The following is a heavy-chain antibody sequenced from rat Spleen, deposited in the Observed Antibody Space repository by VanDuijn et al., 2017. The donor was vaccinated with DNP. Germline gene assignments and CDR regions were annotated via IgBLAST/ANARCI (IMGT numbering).Heavy chain of an antibody. CDR1: GFSLTSYD. CDR3: ASGNNFGIAY. D-gene: IGHD1-10*01. CDR2: IQNGGST. Sequence: VQLKESGPGLVQPSQTLSLTCTVSGFSLTSYDVHWVRQPPGKGLEWMGRIQNGGSTDYNSALESRLSISRDTSKSQVLLKMSSLQTEDTGMYFCASGNNFGIAYWGQGTLVTVSS. J-gene: IGHJ3*01. V-gene: IGHV2-27*01.